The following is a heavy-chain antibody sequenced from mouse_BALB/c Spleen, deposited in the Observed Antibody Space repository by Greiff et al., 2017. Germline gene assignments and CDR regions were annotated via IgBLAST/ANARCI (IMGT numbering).Heavy chain of an antibody. CDR2: ISNLAYSI. D-gene: IGHD1-1*01. Sequence: EVKLQESGGGLVQPGGSRKLSCAASGFTFSDYGMAWVRQAPGKGPEWVAFISNLAYSIYYADTVTGRFTISRENAKNTLYLEMSSLRSEDTAMYYCARELLPYAMDYWGQGTSVTVSS. CDR3: ARELLPYAMDY. V-gene: IGHV5-15*02. CDR1: GFTFSDYG. J-gene: IGHJ4*01.